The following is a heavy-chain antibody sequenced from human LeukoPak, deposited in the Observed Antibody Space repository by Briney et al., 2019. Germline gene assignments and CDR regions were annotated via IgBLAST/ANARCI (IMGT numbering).Heavy chain of an antibody. CDR2: ISGDGGST. CDR1: GFTFDDYA. V-gene: IGHV3-43*02. Sequence: GGSLRLSCAASGFTFDDYAMHWVRHAPGKGLEWVSVISGDGGSTFYADSVKGRFTISRDNSKNSLYLQMNSLRTEDTALYCCARDLYYYDSGAYYTGDYWGQGTLVTVSS. CDR3: ARDLYYYDSGAYYTGDY. J-gene: IGHJ4*02. D-gene: IGHD3-22*01.